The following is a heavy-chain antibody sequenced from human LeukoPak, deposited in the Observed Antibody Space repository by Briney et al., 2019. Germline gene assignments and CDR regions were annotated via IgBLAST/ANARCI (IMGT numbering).Heavy chain of an antibody. CDR3: ARDPTGYCSSASCYTAY. Sequence: SEILSLTCTVSGYYISDGYYWGWIRQPPGKGLEWIGSFYHSGSTYYNPSLKSRVTISVDTSKNQFSLKLSSVTAADTAVYYCARDPTGYCSSASCYTAYWGQGTPVTVSS. J-gene: IGHJ4*02. D-gene: IGHD2-2*02. CDR1: GYYISDGYY. V-gene: IGHV4-38-2*02. CDR2: FYHSGST.